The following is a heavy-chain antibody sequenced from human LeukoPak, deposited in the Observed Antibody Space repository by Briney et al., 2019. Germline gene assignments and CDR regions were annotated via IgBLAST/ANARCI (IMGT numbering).Heavy chain of an antibody. J-gene: IGHJ2*01. V-gene: IGHV1-24*01. Sequence: ASVKVSCKVSGYTLTELSMHWVRQAPGKGLEWMGGFDPEDGETIYAQKFQGRVTMTEDTSTDTAYMELSSLRSEDTAVYYCATDRDYGGNIDWYFDLWGRGTLVTVSS. CDR2: FDPEDGET. CDR3: ATDRDYGGNIDWYFDL. CDR1: GYTLTELS. D-gene: IGHD4-23*01.